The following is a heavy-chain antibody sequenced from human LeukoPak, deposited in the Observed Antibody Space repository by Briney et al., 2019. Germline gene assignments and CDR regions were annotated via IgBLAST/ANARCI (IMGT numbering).Heavy chain of an antibody. Sequence: PGGTLRLSCAASGLTFSSYSMNRVRQAPGKGQEWVSSIGSSSSSIYYADSVKGRFTISRDNAKNSLYLQMNSLRAEDTAVYYCARESEEAFDIWGQGTMVTVSS. CDR2: IGSSSSSI. CDR3: ARESEEAFDI. V-gene: IGHV3-21*01. CDR1: GLTFSSYS. J-gene: IGHJ3*02.